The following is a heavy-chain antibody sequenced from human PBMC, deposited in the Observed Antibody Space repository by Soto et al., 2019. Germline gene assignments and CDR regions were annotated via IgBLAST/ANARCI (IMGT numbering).Heavy chain of an antibody. Sequence: QVQLVQSGAEVKKPGSSVKVSCKASGGTFSSYAISWVRQAPGQGLEWMGGIIPIIGTSNYAQKFQGRVTITADESTRTAYMELRRLRSEDTAVYYCARVRYYDSSGYLYYFDYWGQGTLVHVSS. D-gene: IGHD3-22*01. J-gene: IGHJ4*02. V-gene: IGHV1-69*01. CDR3: ARVRYYDSSGYLYYFDY. CDR1: GGTFSSYA. CDR2: IIPIIGTS.